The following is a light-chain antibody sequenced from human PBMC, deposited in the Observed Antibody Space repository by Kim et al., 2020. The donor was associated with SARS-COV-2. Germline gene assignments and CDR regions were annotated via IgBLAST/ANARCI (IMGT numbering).Light chain of an antibody. Sequence: GHSMTTDCTEPSGEVGGLNNFYQYQKHPDKAPKLMIYEVSNRPSGVSNRFSGSKSGNTASLTISGLQAEDEADYYCSSYTSSSPWVFGGGTQLTVL. CDR2: EVS. J-gene: IGLJ3*02. V-gene: IGLV2-14*01. CDR3: SSYTSSSPWV. CDR1: SGEVGGLNN.